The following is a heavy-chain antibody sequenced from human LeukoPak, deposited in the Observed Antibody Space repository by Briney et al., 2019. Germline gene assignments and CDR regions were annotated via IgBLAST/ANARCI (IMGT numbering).Heavy chain of an antibody. Sequence: GGSLRLSCAASGFTFSDYYMSWIRQAPGKGLEWVSVIYSGGSTYYADSVKGRLTISRDNSKNTLYLQMNSLRAEDTAVYYCARDYGDSNWFDPWGQGTLVTVSS. CDR1: GFTFSDYY. CDR2: IYSGGST. D-gene: IGHD4-17*01. CDR3: ARDYGDSNWFDP. V-gene: IGHV3-53*01. J-gene: IGHJ5*02.